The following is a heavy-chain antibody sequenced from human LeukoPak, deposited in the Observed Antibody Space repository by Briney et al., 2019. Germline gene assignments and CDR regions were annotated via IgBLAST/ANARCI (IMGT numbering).Heavy chain of an antibody. CDR1: GGSISSSNW. V-gene: IGHV4-4*02. D-gene: IGHD1-26*01. CDR2: IYHSGST. CDR3: AKSGSYYWRGNWFDP. J-gene: IGHJ5*02. Sequence: PSGTLSLTCAVSGGSISSSNWWSWVRQPPGKGLEWIGEIYHSGSTNYNPSLKSRVTISVDKSKNQFSLKLSSVTAADTAVYYCAKSGSYYWRGNWFDPWGQGTLVTVSS.